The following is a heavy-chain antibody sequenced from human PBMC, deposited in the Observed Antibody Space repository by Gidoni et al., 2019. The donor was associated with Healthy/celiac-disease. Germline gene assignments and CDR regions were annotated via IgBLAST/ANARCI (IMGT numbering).Heavy chain of an antibody. Sequence: QVTLKESGPVLLKPPETLTLTCTVSVFSLSNARMGVSWIRQPPGEALEWLAHIFSNDETSYSTSLKSRLTISKDTSKSQVVLTLTNMDPVDTATYCCARILDYGDYVGMYYFDYWGQGTLVTVSS. CDR3: ARILDYGDYVGMYYFDY. D-gene: IGHD4-17*01. J-gene: IGHJ4*02. CDR2: IFSNDET. V-gene: IGHV2-26*01. CDR1: VFSLSNARMG.